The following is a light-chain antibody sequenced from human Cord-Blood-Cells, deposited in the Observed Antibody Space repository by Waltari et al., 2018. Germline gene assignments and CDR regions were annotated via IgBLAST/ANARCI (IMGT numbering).Light chain of an antibody. CDR3: CSYAGSSTF. V-gene: IGLV2-23*03. CDR1: SSDVGRYNL. J-gene: IGLJ1*01. Sequence: QSALTQPASVSGSPGPSITISCPGPSSDVGRYNLVSWYQQHPGKAPKLMIYEGSKRPSGVSNRFSGSKSGNTASLTISGLQAEDEADYYCCSYAGSSTFFGTGTKVTVL. CDR2: EGS.